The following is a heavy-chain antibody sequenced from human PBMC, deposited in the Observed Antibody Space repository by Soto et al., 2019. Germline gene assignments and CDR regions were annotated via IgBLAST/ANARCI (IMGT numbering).Heavy chain of an antibody. CDR2: ISSSSSYI. V-gene: IGHV3-21*01. J-gene: IGHJ5*02. CDR1: GFTFSSYS. CDR3: ARVAYYDSSGYNWFDP. D-gene: IGHD3-22*01. Sequence: PGGSLRLSCAASGFTFSSYSMNWVRQAPGKGLEWVSSISSSSSYIYYADSVKGRFTISRDNAKNSLYLQMNSLRAEDTAVYYCARVAYYDSSGYNWFDPWGQGTLVTVSS.